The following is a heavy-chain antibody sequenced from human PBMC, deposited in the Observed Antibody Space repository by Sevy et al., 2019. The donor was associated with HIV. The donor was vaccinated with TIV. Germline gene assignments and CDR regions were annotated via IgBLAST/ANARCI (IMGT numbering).Heavy chain of an antibody. V-gene: IGHV3-15*01. J-gene: IGHJ4*02. Sequence: GGSLRLSCAASGFTFSNAWMSWVRQAPGKGLEWVGRIKSKTDGGTTDYAAPVKGRFTISRDDSKNTLYLQMNSLKTEDTAVYYCTTVGYYDSSGYLAFSGYFDYWGQGTLVTVSS. CDR1: GFTFSNAW. D-gene: IGHD3-22*01. CDR3: TTVGYYDSSGYLAFSGYFDY. CDR2: IKSKTDGGTT.